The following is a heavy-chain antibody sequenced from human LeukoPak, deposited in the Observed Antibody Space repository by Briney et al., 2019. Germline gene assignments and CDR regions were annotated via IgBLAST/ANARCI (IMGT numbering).Heavy chain of an antibody. D-gene: IGHD3-3*01. J-gene: IGHJ4*02. CDR3: VTVGRLHYVLED. V-gene: IGHV1-18*01. CDR1: GHTFPKNG. Sequence: GASVKVSCKPSGHTFPKNGISWVRQAPGQGLEWMGWVVGHTGHTKYTQKFQGRVIMTTDTSTATSYMELRSLKSDDTAIYYCVTVGRLHYVLEDWGQGTLVTVSS. CDR2: VVGHTGHT.